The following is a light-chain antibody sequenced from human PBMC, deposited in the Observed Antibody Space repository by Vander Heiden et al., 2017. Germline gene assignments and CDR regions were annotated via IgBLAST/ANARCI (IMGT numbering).Light chain of an antibody. V-gene: IGKV4-1*01. CDR3: QQYYSRFRR. CDR1: QSVLSSSNNKNY. CDR2: WAS. J-gene: IGKJ1*01. Sequence: DSVMTQSPDSLAVCLGERATINCKSSQSVLSSSNNKNYLAWYQQKPGQPPKLLIYWASTRESGVPDRFSGSGSGTDFTLTISSLQAEDVAVYYCQQYYSRFRRFGQGTKVEFK.